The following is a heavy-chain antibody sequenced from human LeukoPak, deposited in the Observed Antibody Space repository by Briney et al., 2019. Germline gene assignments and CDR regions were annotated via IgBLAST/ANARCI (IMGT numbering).Heavy chain of an antibody. Sequence: GGPLRLSCAASGFTFGNSWVHWVRQAPGKGLVWVSLINADGSTTTYADSVKGRFTISRDNARNTLSLQMNSLTIEDTAVYYCASAEGRTGLVALRGCGGRGNLVAVSS. CDR2: INADGSTT. CDR3: ASAEGRTGLVALRGC. D-gene: IGHD5-12*01. J-gene: IGHJ4*02. CDR1: GFTFGNSW. V-gene: IGHV3-74*01.